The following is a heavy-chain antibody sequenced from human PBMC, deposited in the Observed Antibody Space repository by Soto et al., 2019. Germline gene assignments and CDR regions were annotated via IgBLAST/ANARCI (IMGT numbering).Heavy chain of an antibody. V-gene: IGHV1-3*01. CDR3: ARTGHSGSYDY. D-gene: IGHD3-22*01. CDR2: INAGNGDT. Sequence: ASVKVSCKASGYTFTNYGIHWVRQAPGQRLEWMGWINAGNGDTKYSENFQGRVTITRDTSASTVYLDLSSLSSEDTAFYYCARTGHSGSYDYCGQGTLVTVSS. J-gene: IGHJ4*02. CDR1: GYTFTNYG.